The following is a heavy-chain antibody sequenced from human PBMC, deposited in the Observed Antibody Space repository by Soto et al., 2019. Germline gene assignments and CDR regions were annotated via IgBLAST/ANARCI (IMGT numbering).Heavy chain of an antibody. J-gene: IGHJ4*02. CDR1: GFSLSTSGVG. CDR2: LYWDDDK. CDR3: ARTSVNWGSRGLVDY. V-gene: IGHV2-5*02. Sequence: QITLKESGPTLVKPTQTLTLTCTFSGFSLSTSGVGVGWIRQPPGKALEWLAVLYWDDDKRYSPSLKSRLTITKDTSKNQVLLTMTNMDPVDTATYYCARTSVNWGSRGLVDYWGQGTLVTVAS. D-gene: IGHD7-27*01.